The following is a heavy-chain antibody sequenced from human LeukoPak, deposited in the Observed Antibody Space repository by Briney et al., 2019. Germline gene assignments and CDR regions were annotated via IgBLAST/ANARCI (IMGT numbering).Heavy chain of an antibody. Sequence: PWGSLRLSRAASGFTFSSYSMNWVRQDPGKGLEWVSSISSSSSYIYYADSVKGRFTISRDNAKNSLYLQMNSLRAEDTAVYYCAREMGGYPFDYWGQGTLVTVSS. CDR2: ISSSSSYI. CDR1: GFTFSSYS. J-gene: IGHJ4*02. CDR3: AREMGGYPFDY. D-gene: IGHD5-12*01. V-gene: IGHV3-21*01.